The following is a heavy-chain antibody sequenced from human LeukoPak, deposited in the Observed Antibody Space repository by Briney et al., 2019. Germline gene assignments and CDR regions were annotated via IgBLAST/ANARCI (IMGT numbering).Heavy chain of an antibody. CDR3: ARGYSSSSPFGYYYYYMDV. CDR2: MNRNSGNT. V-gene: IGHV1-8*03. Sequence: ASVKVSCKASGYTFTSYDINWVRQATGQGLEWMGLMNRNSGNTGYAQKFQGRVTITRNTSISTAYMELSSLRSEDTAAYYCARGYSSSSPFGYYYYYMDVWGKGTTVTVSS. J-gene: IGHJ6*03. CDR1: GYTFTSYD. D-gene: IGHD6-6*01.